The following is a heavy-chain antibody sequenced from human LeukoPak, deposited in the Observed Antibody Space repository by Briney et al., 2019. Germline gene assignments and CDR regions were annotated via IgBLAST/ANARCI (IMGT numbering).Heavy chain of an antibody. D-gene: IGHD2-21*02. Sequence: SETLSLTCTVSGGSISNYYWSWIRQPAGKGLEWIGRISASGNTNYNPSLKSRVTMSVDTSMNLFALKLSSVTAADTAVYYCARQGVATAIDYWGQGPLVTVSS. J-gene: IGHJ4*02. CDR3: ARQGVATAIDY. CDR2: ISASGNT. CDR1: GGSISNYY. V-gene: IGHV4-4*07.